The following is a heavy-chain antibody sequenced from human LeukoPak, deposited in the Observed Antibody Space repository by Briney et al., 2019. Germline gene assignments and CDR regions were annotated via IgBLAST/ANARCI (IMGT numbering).Heavy chain of an antibody. V-gene: IGHV4-34*01. CDR2: INHSGST. CDR1: GGSFSGYY. Sequence: PSETLSLTCAVYGGSFSGYYWSWIRQPPGKGLEWIGEINHSGSTNYNPSLKSRVTISVDTSKNQFSLKLSSVTAADTAVYYCARNRIAVAGRGPYFDYWGQGTLVTVSS. J-gene: IGHJ4*02. D-gene: IGHD6-19*01. CDR3: ARNRIAVAGRGPYFDY.